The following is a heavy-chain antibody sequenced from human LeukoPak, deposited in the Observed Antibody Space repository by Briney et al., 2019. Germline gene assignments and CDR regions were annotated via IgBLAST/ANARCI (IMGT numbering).Heavy chain of an antibody. J-gene: IGHJ4*02. CDR3: VRGGSGNFF. Sequence: GGSLRLSCAASGFTFSSYWMHRVRQAPGKGLVWVSYIDTYGSDTNYADSVKGRFTISRDNAKNTLYLQMNSLRAEDTAVYYCVRGGSGNFFWGQGTQVTVSS. CDR2: IDTYGSDT. D-gene: IGHD3-22*01. V-gene: IGHV3-74*01. CDR1: GFTFSSYW.